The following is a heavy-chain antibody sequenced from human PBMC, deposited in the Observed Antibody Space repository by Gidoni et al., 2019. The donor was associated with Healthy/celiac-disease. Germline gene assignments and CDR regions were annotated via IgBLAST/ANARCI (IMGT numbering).Heavy chain of an antibody. V-gene: IGHV1-2*02. CDR3: ARSLVVGANQDFDY. J-gene: IGHJ4*02. D-gene: IGHD1-26*01. CDR2: INPNSGGT. CDR1: GYTFTACY. Sequence: QVQLVQSGAEVKKPGASVKVSCKASGYTFTACYIHWVRQAPGQGLEWLGWINPNSGGTNYAQTFQGRVTMTRDTSISTAYMELSRLRSDDTAVYYCARSLVVGANQDFDYWGQGTLVTVSS.